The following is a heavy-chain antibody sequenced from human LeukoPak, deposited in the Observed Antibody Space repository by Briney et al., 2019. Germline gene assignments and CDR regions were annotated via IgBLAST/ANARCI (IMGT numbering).Heavy chain of an antibody. CDR3: ARGHSSGWFDY. J-gene: IGHJ4*02. CDR1: GFTSSSYA. CDR2: ISSNGGST. V-gene: IGHV3-64*01. Sequence: PGGSLGLSCAASGFTSSSYAMHWVRQAPGKGLEYVSAISSNGGSTYYANSVKGRFTISRDNSKNTLYLRMGSLRAEDMAVYYCARGHSSGWFDYWGQGTLVTVSS. D-gene: IGHD6-19*01.